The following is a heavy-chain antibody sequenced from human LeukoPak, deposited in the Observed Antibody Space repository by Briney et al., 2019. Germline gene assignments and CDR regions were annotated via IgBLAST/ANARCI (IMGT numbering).Heavy chain of an antibody. V-gene: IGHV3-33*01. J-gene: IGHJ3*02. Sequence: GGSLRLSCAASGSTFSSYGMHWVRQAPGKGLEWVAVIWYDGSNKYYADSVKGRFTISRDNSKNTLYLQMNSLRAEDTAVYYCAREGEGYYDAFDIWGQGTMVTVSS. CDR3: AREGEGYYDAFDI. CDR1: GSTFSSYG. CDR2: IWYDGSNK. D-gene: IGHD3-16*01.